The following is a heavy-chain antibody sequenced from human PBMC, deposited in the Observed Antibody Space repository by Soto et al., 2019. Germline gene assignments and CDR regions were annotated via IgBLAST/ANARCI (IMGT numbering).Heavy chain of an antibody. Sequence: QVQLVQSGAEVKKPGSSVTVSCKASGGAFSSHAITWVRQAPGQGLEWMGGIITSFGSPNFAQKFQGRVTITADKTTNTVYMELSSLRNDDTAVYYCARVRTGSSPIGYDHLGLDAWGQGTTVTVSS. D-gene: IGHD5-18*01. J-gene: IGHJ6*02. CDR2: IITSFGSP. V-gene: IGHV1-69*06. CDR1: GGAFSSHA. CDR3: ARVRTGSSPIGYDHLGLDA.